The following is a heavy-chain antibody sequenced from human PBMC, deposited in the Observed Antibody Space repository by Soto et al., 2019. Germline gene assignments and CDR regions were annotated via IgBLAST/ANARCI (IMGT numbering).Heavy chain of an antibody. J-gene: IGHJ5*02. Sequence: QVQLQESGPGLVKPSETLSLTCTVSGGSISSYYWSWIRQPAGKGLEWIGRIYTSGSTNYNPSLKSRVTMSVDTSKNQFSLKLRSVTAADTAVYYCARDYDFWSGYPYNWFDPWGQGTLVIVSP. D-gene: IGHD3-3*01. V-gene: IGHV4-4*07. CDR2: IYTSGST. CDR1: GGSISSYY. CDR3: ARDYDFWSGYPYNWFDP.